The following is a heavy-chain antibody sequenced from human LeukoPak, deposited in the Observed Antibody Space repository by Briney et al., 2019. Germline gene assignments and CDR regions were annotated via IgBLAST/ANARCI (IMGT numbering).Heavy chain of an antibody. J-gene: IGHJ4*02. CDR3: ARAPGDSSGYPTKFDY. Sequence: GGSLRLSCAASGFTFSSYAMHWVRQAPGKGLEWVAVISYDGSNKYYADSVKGRFTISRDNSKNTLYLQMNSLRAEDTAVYYCARAPGDSSGYPTKFDYWGQGTLVTVSS. CDR2: ISYDGSNK. CDR1: GFTFSSYA. D-gene: IGHD3-22*01. V-gene: IGHV3-30*14.